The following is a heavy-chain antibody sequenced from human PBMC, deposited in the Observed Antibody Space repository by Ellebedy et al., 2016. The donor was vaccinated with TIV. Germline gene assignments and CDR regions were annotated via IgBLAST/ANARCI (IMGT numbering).Heavy chain of an antibody. V-gene: IGHV3-30*15. Sequence: GESLKISCAASGFTFSSYWMSWVRQAPGKGLEWVAIMSSDGNKRYYADSVTGRFIISRDNSKNTLYLQMSSLRTEDTAVYYCARDASYNGDYLDSWGQGTLVTVSS. CDR3: ARDASYNGDYLDS. J-gene: IGHJ4*02. CDR2: MSSDGNKR. D-gene: IGHD1-14*01. CDR1: GFTFSSYW.